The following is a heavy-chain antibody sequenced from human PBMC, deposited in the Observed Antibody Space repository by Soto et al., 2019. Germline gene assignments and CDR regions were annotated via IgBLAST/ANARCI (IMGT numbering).Heavy chain of an antibody. CDR1: GFTFSSYA. Sequence: EVQLLESGGGLVQPGGSPRLSCAASGFTFSSYAMNWVRQAPGKGLEWVSVISGSGDSTYYADSVKGRFTISRDNSKNTLYLQMNSLRAEDTAVYYCAKRAYGSDFDYWGQGTLVTVSS. D-gene: IGHD3-10*01. J-gene: IGHJ4*02. CDR2: ISGSGDST. CDR3: AKRAYGSDFDY. V-gene: IGHV3-23*01.